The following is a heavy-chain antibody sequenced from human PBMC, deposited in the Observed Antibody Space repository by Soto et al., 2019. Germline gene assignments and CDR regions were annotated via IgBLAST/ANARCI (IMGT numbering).Heavy chain of an antibody. V-gene: IGHV4-39*02. D-gene: IGHD3-10*01. CDR2: LYYTGRT. Sequence: QLQLQESGPGLVKPSETLSLTCTVSGGSISSGTYYWGWIRQPPGKGLEWIGSLYYTGRTYYSPSLKSRVTISVDTSKNHFSLNLTSVTAAVTAVYYCARRLARGVIGWFDPWGQGTLVTVSS. CDR1: GGSISSGTYY. J-gene: IGHJ5*02. CDR3: ARRLARGVIGWFDP.